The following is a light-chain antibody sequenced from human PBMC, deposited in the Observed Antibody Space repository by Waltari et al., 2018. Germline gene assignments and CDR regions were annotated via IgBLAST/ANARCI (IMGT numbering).Light chain of an antibody. CDR1: ALPTKY. V-gene: IGLV3-10*01. Sequence: SYELTQPPSVSVSPGQTARITCSGDALPTKYAYWFQQKPGQSPVLIIYEDSKRPSGIPERFSGSSSGTVATLTISGAQVEDEADYYCYSTDSSGNWVFGGGTRLTVL. CDR3: YSTDSSGNWV. CDR2: EDS. J-gene: IGLJ2*01.